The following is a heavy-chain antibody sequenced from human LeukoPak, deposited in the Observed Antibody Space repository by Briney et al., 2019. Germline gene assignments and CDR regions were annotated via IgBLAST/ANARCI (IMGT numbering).Heavy chain of an antibody. CDR1: GGSSSGYY. CDR3: ARIVPTASCYFDY. V-gene: IGHV4-34*01. CDR2: INHSGST. J-gene: IGHJ4*02. D-gene: IGHD2-2*01. Sequence: KPSETLSPTCAVYGGSSSGYYWSSIRQPPGKGLEWIGEINHSGSTNYNPSLKSRVTISVDTSKNQFSLKLSSVTAADTAVYYCARIVPTASCYFDYWGQRTLVTVSS.